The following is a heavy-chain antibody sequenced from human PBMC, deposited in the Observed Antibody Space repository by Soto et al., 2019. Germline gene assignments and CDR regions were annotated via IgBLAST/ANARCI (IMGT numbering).Heavy chain of an antibody. CDR2: VNPILSMS. D-gene: IGHD3-10*01. V-gene: IGHV1-69*02. J-gene: IGHJ4*02. Sequence: QVQLVQSGAEVKRPGSSVKVSCKASGDTFNFYSINWVRQAPGVGLEWVGRVNPILSMSNYAQRFQGRVTMTGDKSTSTADMELRSLRSEDKAIYYCAGSYGSGYRAFDYWGQGALVTVSS. CDR3: AGSYGSGYRAFDY. CDR1: GDTFNFYS.